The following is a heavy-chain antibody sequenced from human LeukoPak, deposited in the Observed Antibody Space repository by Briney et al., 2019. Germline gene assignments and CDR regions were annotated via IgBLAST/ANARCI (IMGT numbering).Heavy chain of an antibody. CDR1: GFTFSSYS. Sequence: GGSLRLSCAASGFTFSSYSMNWVRQAPGKGLEWVSSISSSSSYIYYADSVKGRFTISRDNAKNSLYLQMNSLRAEDTAVYYCASGDTYSSGLNWFDPWGQGTLVTVSS. D-gene: IGHD6-19*01. CDR2: ISSSSSYI. CDR3: ASGDTYSSGLNWFDP. J-gene: IGHJ5*02. V-gene: IGHV3-21*01.